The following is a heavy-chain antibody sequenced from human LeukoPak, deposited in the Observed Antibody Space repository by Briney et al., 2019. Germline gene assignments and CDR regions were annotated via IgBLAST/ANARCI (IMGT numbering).Heavy chain of an antibody. CDR3: ARGWGGRYEDAFDM. D-gene: IGHD5-12*01. CDR2: IYTSGST. Sequence: SETLSLTCTVSGGSISSGSYYWSWHPQPAGKGLEWIGRIYTSGSTNYNPSLKSRVTISEDTSKNQFSLKLSSVTAADTAVYYCARGWGGRYEDAFDMWGQGTMVTVSS. J-gene: IGHJ3*02. V-gene: IGHV4-61*02. CDR1: GGSISSGSYY.